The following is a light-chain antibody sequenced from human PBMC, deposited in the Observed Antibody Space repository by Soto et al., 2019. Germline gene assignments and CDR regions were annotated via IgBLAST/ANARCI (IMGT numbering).Light chain of an antibody. J-gene: IGKJ4*01. V-gene: IGKV3-15*01. CDR1: QSVSLS. CDR2: GAS. CDR3: QYLNSHPLS. Sequence: EIVLTQSPATLSVSLGDSATLSCRASQSVSLSLAWFQMRPGQPPRLLIYGASTRATDIPARFSGSGSGTDFTLTISSLQSEDFATYYCQYLNSHPLSFGGGTKVEIK.